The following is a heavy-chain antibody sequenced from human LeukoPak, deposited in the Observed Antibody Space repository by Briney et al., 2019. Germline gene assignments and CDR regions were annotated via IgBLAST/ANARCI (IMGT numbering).Heavy chain of an antibody. D-gene: IGHD5-18*01. CDR2: ISSSGSTI. V-gene: IGHV3-11*04. J-gene: IGHJ3*02. CDR1: GFTFSDYY. Sequence: PGGSLRLSCAASGFTFSDYYMSWIRQAPGKGLEWVSYISSSGSTIYYADSVKGRFTISRDNAKNSLYLQMNSLRAEDTAVYYCARPAWIQLWDDAFDIWGQGTMVTVSS. CDR3: ARPAWIQLWDDAFDI.